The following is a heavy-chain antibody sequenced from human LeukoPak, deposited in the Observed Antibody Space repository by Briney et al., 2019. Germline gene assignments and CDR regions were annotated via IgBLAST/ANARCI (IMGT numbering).Heavy chain of an antibody. J-gene: IGHJ4*02. CDR1: GDSISSSGYY. V-gene: IGHV4-61*02. D-gene: IGHD5-18*01. CDR2: IYTSGST. CDR3: AREGAEIQLWLYGSGSYFDY. Sequence: PSQTLSLTCTVSGDSISSSGYYWSWIRQPAGKGLEWIGRIYTSGSTNYNPSLKSRVTMSVDTSKNQFSLKLSSVTAADTAVYYCAREGAEIQLWLYGSGSYFDYWGQGTLVTVSS.